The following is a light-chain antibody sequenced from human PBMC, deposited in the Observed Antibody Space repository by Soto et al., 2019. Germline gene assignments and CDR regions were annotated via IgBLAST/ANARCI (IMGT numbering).Light chain of an antibody. CDR3: PQVNVYPST. J-gene: IGKJ4*01. CDR1: QGISSY. Sequence: IQLCNSPSSLSANVRDRVTITCLASQGISSYLGWYQQKPGKAPNLLIYDASTLHSGVPSRFSGGGSGTDFTLTIISLQPEDFATYYCPQVNVYPSTFAGGTMVDIK. V-gene: IGKV1-9*01. CDR2: DAS.